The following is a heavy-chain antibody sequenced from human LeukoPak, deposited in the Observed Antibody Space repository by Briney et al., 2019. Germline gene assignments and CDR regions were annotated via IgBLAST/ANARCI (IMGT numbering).Heavy chain of an antibody. J-gene: IGHJ3*02. Sequence: SETLSLTFTVSGGSISSYYWSWIRQPPGKGLEWIGYIYYSGSTNYNPSLKSRVTISVDTSKNQFSLKLSSVTTADTAVYYCARDDADAFDIWGQGTMVTVSS. D-gene: IGHD2-2*01. V-gene: IGHV4-59*01. CDR1: GGSISSYY. CDR2: IYYSGST. CDR3: ARDDADAFDI.